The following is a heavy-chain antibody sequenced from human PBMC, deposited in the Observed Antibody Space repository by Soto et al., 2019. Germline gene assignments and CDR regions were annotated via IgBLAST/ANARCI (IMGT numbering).Heavy chain of an antibody. CDR3: ARHKSGSDWLDP. V-gene: IGHV4-39*01. CDR2: MFYSGAT. CDR1: GGSISDISYC. Sequence: SETLSLTCTVSGGSISDISYCWGWIRQPPGKGLQWIGCMFYSGATYYNPSLKNRATLSVDTSNNEFSLKLVSVTAPDTAVYYCARHKSGSDWLDPWGQGTLVPVSS. D-gene: IGHD2-15*01. J-gene: IGHJ5*02.